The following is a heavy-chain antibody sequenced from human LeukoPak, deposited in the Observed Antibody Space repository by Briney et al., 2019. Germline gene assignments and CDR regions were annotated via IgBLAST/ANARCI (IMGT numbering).Heavy chain of an antibody. CDR3: ARPRVDYYYYYYMDV. J-gene: IGHJ6*03. Sequence: ASLKVSCKASGYTFTGYYMHWVRQAPGQGLEWMGWINPNSGGTNYAQKFQGRVTMTRDTSISTAYMELSRLRSDDTAVYYCARPRVDYYYYYYMDVWGKGTTVTVSS. CDR2: INPNSGGT. CDR1: GYTFTGYY. V-gene: IGHV1-2*02. D-gene: IGHD5/OR15-5a*01.